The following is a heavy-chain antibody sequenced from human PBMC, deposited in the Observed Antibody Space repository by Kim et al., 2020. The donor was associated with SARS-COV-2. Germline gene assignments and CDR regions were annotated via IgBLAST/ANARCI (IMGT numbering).Heavy chain of an antibody. J-gene: IGHJ6*02. CDR1: GFTFTNAW. D-gene: IGHD3-16*01. Sequence: GGSLRLSCAASGFTFTNAWMTWVRQAPGKGLEWVAHIRSKDDGGTTDYATPVKGRFTISRDDSTSTLYLQMNSLRAEDTAVYYCTTDTRGFSYGYYYGMDGWGQGTTVTVSS. CDR2: IRSKDDGGTT. V-gene: IGHV3-15*05. CDR3: TTDTRGFSYGYYYGMDG.